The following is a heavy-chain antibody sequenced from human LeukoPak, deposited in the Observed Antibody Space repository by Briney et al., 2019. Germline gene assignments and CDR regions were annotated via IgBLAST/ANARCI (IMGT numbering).Heavy chain of an antibody. CDR2: IIPIFGTA. D-gene: IGHD3-22*01. CDR1: GGTFSSYA. J-gene: IGHJ4*02. Sequence: GASVKVSCKASGGTFSSYAISWVRQAPGQGLEWMGGIIPIFGTANYAQKFQGRVTITADESTSTAYMELRSLRSDDTAVYYCARVGYYDSSGYYYPYYFDYWGQGTLVTVSS. V-gene: IGHV1-69*13. CDR3: ARVGYYDSSGYYYPYYFDY.